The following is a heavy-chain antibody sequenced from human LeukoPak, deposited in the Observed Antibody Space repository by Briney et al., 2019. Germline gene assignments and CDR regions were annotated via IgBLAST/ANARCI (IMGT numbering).Heavy chain of an antibody. Sequence: GGPLRLSCAASGFTFSSYGMHWVRQAPGKGLEWVAFIRYDGSNKYYADSVKGRFTISRDSSKNTLYLQMNSLRAEDTAVYYCAKLGKGYCSSTSCYLDYWGQGTLVTVSS. CDR3: AKLGKGYCSSTSCYLDY. V-gene: IGHV3-30*02. J-gene: IGHJ4*02. CDR1: GFTFSSYG. D-gene: IGHD2-2*01. CDR2: IRYDGSNK.